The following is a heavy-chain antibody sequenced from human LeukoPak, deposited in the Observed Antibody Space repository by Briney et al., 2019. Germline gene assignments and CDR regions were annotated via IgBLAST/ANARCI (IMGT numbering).Heavy chain of an antibody. D-gene: IGHD3-22*01. Sequence: GVSLRLSCAASGFTFSSYGMHWVRQAPGKGLEWVAVISYDGSNKYYADSVKGRFTISRDNSRNTLYLQMNSLRAEDTAVYYCAKELSGYQFDYWGQGTLVTVSS. CDR3: AKELSGYQFDY. V-gene: IGHV3-30*18. CDR1: GFTFSSYG. CDR2: ISYDGSNK. J-gene: IGHJ4*02.